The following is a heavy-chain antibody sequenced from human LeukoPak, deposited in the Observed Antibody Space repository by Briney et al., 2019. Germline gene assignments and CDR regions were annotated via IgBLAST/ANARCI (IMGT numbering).Heavy chain of an antibody. V-gene: IGHV3-48*04. CDR1: GFTFSSYS. J-gene: IGHJ4*02. D-gene: IGHD5-18*01. Sequence: GRSLRLSCAASGFTFSSYSMNWVRQAPGKGLEWVSYISSSGSTIDYADSVKGRFTISRDNAKNSLYLQMVSLRAEDTAVYYCARLRGYSYGYGDYWGQGTLVTVSS. CDR3: ARLRGYSYGYGDY. CDR2: ISSSGSTI.